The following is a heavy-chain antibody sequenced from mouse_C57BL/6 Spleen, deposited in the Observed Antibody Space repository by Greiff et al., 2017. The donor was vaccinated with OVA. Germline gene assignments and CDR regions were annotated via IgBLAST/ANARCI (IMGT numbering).Heavy chain of an antibody. Sequence: VQLQQPGAELVKPGASVKLSCKASGYTFTSYWMHWVKQRPGQGLEWIGMIHPNSGSTNYNEKFKSKATLTVDKSSSTAYMQLSSLTSEDSAVYYCVQNRVRGAMDYWGQGTSVTVSS. D-gene: IGHD3-1*01. CDR2: IHPNSGST. CDR3: VQNRVRGAMDY. J-gene: IGHJ4*01. V-gene: IGHV1-64*01. CDR1: GYTFTSYW.